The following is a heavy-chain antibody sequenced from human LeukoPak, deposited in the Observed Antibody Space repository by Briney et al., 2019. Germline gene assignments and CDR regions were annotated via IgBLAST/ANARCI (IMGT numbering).Heavy chain of an antibody. Sequence: ASVKVSCKASGYTFTSYYMHWVRQAPGQGLEWMGMTNPRGGSTSYAQKFQGRVTMTRATSTSTVYMELSSLRSEDTAVYYCARSNNYYESSGYYAKTRRDFDYWGQGTLVTVSS. D-gene: IGHD3-22*01. CDR1: GYTFTSYY. CDR3: ARSNNYYESSGYYAKTRRDFDY. J-gene: IGHJ4*02. CDR2: TNPRGGST. V-gene: IGHV1-46*01.